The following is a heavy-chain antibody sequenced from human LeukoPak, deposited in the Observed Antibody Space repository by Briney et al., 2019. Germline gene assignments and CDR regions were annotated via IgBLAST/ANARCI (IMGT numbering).Heavy chain of an antibody. J-gene: IGHJ4*02. Sequence: PSATLSLTCAVYGGSFSGYYWSWIRQPPGKGLEWIGEINHSGSTNYNPSLKSRVTISVDTSKNQFSLKLSSVTAADTAVYYCARTRSRGDYGLYYFDYWGQGTLVTVSS. V-gene: IGHV4-34*01. D-gene: IGHD4-17*01. CDR2: INHSGST. CDR1: GGSFSGYY. CDR3: ARTRSRGDYGLYYFDY.